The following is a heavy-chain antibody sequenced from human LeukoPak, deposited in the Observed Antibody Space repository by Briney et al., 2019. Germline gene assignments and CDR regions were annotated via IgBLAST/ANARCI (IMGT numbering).Heavy chain of an antibody. Sequence: GGSLRLSCAASGFTFSSYAMSWVRQAPGKGLEWVSAISGSGGSTYYADSVKGRFTISRDNSKNTLYLQMDSLRAEDTAVYYCAKFTGWSAGISYFQHWGQGTLVTVSS. CDR3: AKFTGWSAGISYFQH. D-gene: IGHD6-19*01. CDR2: ISGSGGST. CDR1: GFTFSSYA. J-gene: IGHJ1*01. V-gene: IGHV3-23*01.